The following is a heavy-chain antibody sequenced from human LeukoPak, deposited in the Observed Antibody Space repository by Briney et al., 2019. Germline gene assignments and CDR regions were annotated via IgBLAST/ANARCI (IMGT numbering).Heavy chain of an antibody. CDR1: GFTFSSYA. J-gene: IGHJ4*02. CDR3: ARVGRKWELLGPFGY. CDR2: ISYDGSNK. D-gene: IGHD1-26*01. V-gene: IGHV3-30-3*01. Sequence: PGGSLRLSCAASGFTFSSYAMHWVRQAPGKGLEWVAVISYDGSNKYYADSVKGRFTISRDNSKNTLYLQMNSLRAEDTAVYYCARVGRKWELLGPFGYWGQGTLVTVSS.